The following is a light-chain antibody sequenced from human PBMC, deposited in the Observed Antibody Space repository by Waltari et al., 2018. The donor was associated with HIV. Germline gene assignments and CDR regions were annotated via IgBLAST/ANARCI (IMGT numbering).Light chain of an antibody. CDR2: GDT. CDR3: QSFDSSLSSSVV. J-gene: IGLJ2*01. CDR1: SSNIGAGYD. V-gene: IGLV1-40*01. Sequence: HSVLTQAPSVSGAPGQRVTISCPGSSSNIGAGYDVHWYKQRPGKAPKLLISGDTNRPSGVPDRFSGSKSRTSASLVITGLQPEDEADYYCQSFDSSLSSSVVFGGGTKLTVL.